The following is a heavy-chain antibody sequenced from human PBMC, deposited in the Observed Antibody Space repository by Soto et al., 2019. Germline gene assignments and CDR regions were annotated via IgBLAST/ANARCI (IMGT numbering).Heavy chain of an antibody. D-gene: IGHD1-26*01. V-gene: IGHV3-30-3*01. CDR2: ISYDGSNK. CDR3: ARSGGSYFGPFDS. J-gene: IGHJ4*02. Sequence: GGSLRLSCAASGFTFRRYTMHWVRQAPGKGLEWVAVISYDGSNKYYADYVKGRFTISRDNSKNTLYVQMNRLRAEDTAVFYCARSGGSYFGPFDSWGQGTLVTVSA. CDR1: GFTFRRYT.